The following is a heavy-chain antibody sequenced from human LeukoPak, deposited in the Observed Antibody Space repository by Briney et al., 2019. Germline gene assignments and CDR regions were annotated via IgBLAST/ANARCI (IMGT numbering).Heavy chain of an antibody. J-gene: IGHJ6*03. CDR1: GGTFSSYA. D-gene: IGHD3-16*01. CDR2: IIPIFGTA. Sequence: GASVKVSCKASGGTFSSYAISWVRQAPGQGLEWMGGIIPIFGTANYAQKFQGRVTITADESTSTAYMELSSLRSEDTAVYYCAREVEFWGDYYYMDAWGKGTTVTVSS. V-gene: IGHV1-69*13. CDR3: AREVEFWGDYYYMDA.